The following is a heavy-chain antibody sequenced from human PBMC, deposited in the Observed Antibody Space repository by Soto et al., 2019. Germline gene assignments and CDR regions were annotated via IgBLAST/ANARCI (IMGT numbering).Heavy chain of an antibody. CDR3: ARTLDAFDI. CDR1: GFTFSSYA. Sequence: NPGGSLRLSCAASGFTFSSYAMSWVRQAPGKGLEWVSAISSSSIYIYYADSVKGRFTISRDNAKNSLYLQMNSLRAEDTAVYYCARTLDAFDIWGQGTMVTVSS. CDR2: ISSSSIYI. J-gene: IGHJ3*02. V-gene: IGHV3-21*01.